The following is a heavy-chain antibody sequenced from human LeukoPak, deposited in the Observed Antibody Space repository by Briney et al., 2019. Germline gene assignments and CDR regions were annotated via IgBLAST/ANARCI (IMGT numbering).Heavy chain of an antibody. V-gene: IGHV1-69*04. Sequence: GASVKVSCKASGGTFSSYAISWVRQAPGQGVEWMGRIIPIFGIANYAQKFQGRVTITADKSTSTAYMELSSLRSEDTAVYYCAREDCSGGSCYSDWAYWGQGTLVTVSS. CDR3: AREDCSGGSCYSDWAY. J-gene: IGHJ4*02. CDR2: IIPIFGIA. D-gene: IGHD2-15*01. CDR1: GGTFSSYA.